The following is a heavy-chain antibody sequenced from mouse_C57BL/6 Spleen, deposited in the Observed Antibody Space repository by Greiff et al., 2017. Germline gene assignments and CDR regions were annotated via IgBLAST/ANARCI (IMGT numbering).Heavy chain of an antibody. CDR1: GYAFSSYW. V-gene: IGHV1-80*01. CDR3: ARNEGLTTADY. CDR2: IYPGDGDT. D-gene: IGHD1-2*01. Sequence: LQQSGASVKISCKASGYAFSSYWMNWVKQRPGKGLEWIGQIYPGDGDTNYNGKFKGKATLTADKSSSTAYMQLSSLPSEDSAVYFCARNEGLTTADYWGQGTTLTVSS. J-gene: IGHJ2*01.